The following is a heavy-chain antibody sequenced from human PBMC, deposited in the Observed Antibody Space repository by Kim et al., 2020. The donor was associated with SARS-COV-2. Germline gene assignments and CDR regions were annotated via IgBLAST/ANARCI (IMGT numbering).Heavy chain of an antibody. CDR3: ARVTFSATYLIDY. J-gene: IGHJ4*02. CDR1: GFMFSPYW. Sequence: GSLRLSCAASGFMFSPYWMHWVRQAPGKGLVWVSRINGNGSITNYADSVKGRFTISRDNAKNTLYLQMNSLRAEDTAVYYCARVTFSATYLIDYWGQGTLVAVSS. CDR2: INGNGSIT. V-gene: IGHV3-74*01. D-gene: IGHD1-26*01.